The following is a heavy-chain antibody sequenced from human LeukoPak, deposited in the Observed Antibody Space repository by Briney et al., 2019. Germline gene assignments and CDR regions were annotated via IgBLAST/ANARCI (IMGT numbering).Heavy chain of an antibody. Sequence: PSETLSLTRTVSGVSISSYYWSWIRQPAGKGLEWIGRIYTSGSTNYNPSLKSRVTISVDKSKNQFSLKLSSVTAADTAVYYCAVVGATSVDYWGQGTLVTVSS. D-gene: IGHD1-26*01. V-gene: IGHV4-4*07. CDR2: IYTSGST. J-gene: IGHJ4*02. CDR3: AVVGATSVDY. CDR1: GVSISSYY.